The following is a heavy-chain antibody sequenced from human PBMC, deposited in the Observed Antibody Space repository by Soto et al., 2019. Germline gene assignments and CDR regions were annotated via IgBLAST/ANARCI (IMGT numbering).Heavy chain of an antibody. Sequence: GGSLRLSCAASGFTFSSYSMNWVRQAPGKGLEWVSSISSSSSYIYYADSVKGRFTISRDNAKNSLYLQMNSLRAEDTAVYYCAKDPVLWFKYYFDYWGQGTLVTVSS. V-gene: IGHV3-21*04. CDR3: AKDPVLWFKYYFDY. D-gene: IGHD3-10*01. CDR2: ISSSSSYI. J-gene: IGHJ4*02. CDR1: GFTFSSYS.